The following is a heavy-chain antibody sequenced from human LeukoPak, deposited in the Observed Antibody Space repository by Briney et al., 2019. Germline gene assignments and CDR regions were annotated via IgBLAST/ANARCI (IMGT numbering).Heavy chain of an antibody. D-gene: IGHD2-15*01. CDR3: ARAQYCSGGSCYSGYYYYYMDV. J-gene: IGHJ6*03. CDR1: GGSISSYY. CDR2: IYYSGST. V-gene: IGHV4-59*01. Sequence: PSETQSLTCTVSGGSISSYYWSWIRQPPGKGLEWLGYIYYSGSTNYNPSLKSRVTISVDTSKNQFSLKLSSVTAADTAVYYCARAQYCSGGSCYSGYYYYYMDVWGKGTTVTVSS.